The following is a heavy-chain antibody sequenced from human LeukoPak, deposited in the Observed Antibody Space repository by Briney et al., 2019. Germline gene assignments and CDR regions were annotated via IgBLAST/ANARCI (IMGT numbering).Heavy chain of an antibody. V-gene: IGHV4-30-2*01. Sequence: SETLSLSCAVSGGSISSGGYSWSWTRQPPGKGLEWIGYIYHSGSTYYNPSLKSRVTISIDRSKNQFSLKLSSVTAADTAVYYCARVVVVAATPHAFDIWGQGTMVTVSS. J-gene: IGHJ3*02. CDR1: GGSISSGGYS. CDR2: IYHSGST. CDR3: ARVVVVAATPHAFDI. D-gene: IGHD2-15*01.